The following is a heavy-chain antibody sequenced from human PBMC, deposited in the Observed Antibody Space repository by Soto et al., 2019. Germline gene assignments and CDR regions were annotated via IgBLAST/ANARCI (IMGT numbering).Heavy chain of an antibody. CDR2: MNPNSGNT. J-gene: IGHJ5*02. V-gene: IGHV1-8*01. CDR1: GDTFISHD. CDR3: VRGAAS. Sequence: QVQLVQSGAEVKKPGASVKVSCRASGDTFISHDINWVRQATGQGLEWMGWMNPNSGNTGYGQKFQGRLTLTRDTSISTAYMELSSLRSDDTVIYYCVRGAASWGQGTLVTVSS.